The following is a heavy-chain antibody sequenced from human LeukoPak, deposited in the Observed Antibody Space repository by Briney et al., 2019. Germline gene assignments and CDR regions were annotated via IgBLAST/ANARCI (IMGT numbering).Heavy chain of an antibody. Sequence: GGSLSLSCTASGFTFGSSGMHWVRQAPGKGLEWVAFVRNDGTTKYYAESVKGRSTISRDDSKNTLYLHVSSLRAEDTAVYYCASRIATSFEYWGPGTLVTVSS. J-gene: IGHJ4*02. CDR2: VRNDGTTK. D-gene: IGHD6-13*01. V-gene: IGHV3-30*02. CDR3: ASRIATSFEY. CDR1: GFTFGSSG.